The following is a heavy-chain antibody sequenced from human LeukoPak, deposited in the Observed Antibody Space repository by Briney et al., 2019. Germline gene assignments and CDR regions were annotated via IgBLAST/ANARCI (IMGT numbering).Heavy chain of an antibody. J-gene: IGHJ5*02. V-gene: IGHV3-21*01. CDR3: ARVIYCSSTSCDWFDP. CDR1: GFTFSSYS. Sequence: GGSLRLSCAVSGFTFSSYSMNWVRQAPGKGLEWVSSISSSSSYIYYADSVKGRFTISRDNAKNSLYLQMNSLRAEDTAVYYSARVIYCSSTSCDWFDPWGQGTLVTVSS. D-gene: IGHD2-2*01. CDR2: ISSSSSYI.